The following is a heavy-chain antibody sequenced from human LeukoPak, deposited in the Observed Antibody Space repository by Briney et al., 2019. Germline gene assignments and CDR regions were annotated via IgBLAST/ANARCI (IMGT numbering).Heavy chain of an antibody. CDR2: TYYRSKWYF. V-gene: IGHV6-1*01. J-gene: IGHJ4*02. Sequence: SQTLSLTCAISGDSVSSNSAAWSWIRQSPSRGLEWLGRTYYRSKWYFHYAVSVKSRISINPDTSKNQFSLQLNSVTPEDTAVYYCARDTSQLPFDFWGQGTLVTVS. CDR1: GDSVSSNSAA. D-gene: IGHD1-1*01. CDR3: ARDTSQLPFDF.